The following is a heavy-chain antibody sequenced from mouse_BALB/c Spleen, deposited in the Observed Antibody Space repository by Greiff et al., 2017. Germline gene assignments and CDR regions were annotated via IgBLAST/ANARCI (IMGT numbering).Heavy chain of an antibody. CDR2: INPGSGGT. J-gene: IGHJ2*01. CDR3: TTMITPYYFDY. Sequence: QVQLQQSGAELVRPGTSVKVSCKASGYAFTNYLIEWVKQRPGQGLEWIGVINPGSGGTNYNEKFKGKATLTADKSSSTAYMQLSSLTSDDSAVYFCTTMITPYYFDYWGQGTTLTVSS. CDR1: GYAFTNYL. V-gene: IGHV1-54*01. D-gene: IGHD2-4*01.